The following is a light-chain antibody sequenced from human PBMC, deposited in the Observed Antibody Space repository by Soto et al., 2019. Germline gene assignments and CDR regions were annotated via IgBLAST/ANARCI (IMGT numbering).Light chain of an antibody. V-gene: IGLV2-14*01. Sequence: QSALAQPASVSGSPGQSITISCTGTSSDVGDYNYVSWYQQHPGKAPQLMIYQVSNRPSGVSSRFSGSKSGDTASLTISGLQAEDEGDYFCSSYSSTYTLLFGSGTKVT. CDR3: SSYSSTYTLL. J-gene: IGLJ1*01. CDR1: SSDVGDYNY. CDR2: QVS.